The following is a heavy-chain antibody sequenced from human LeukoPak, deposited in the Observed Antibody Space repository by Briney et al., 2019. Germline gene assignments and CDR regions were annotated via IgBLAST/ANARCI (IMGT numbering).Heavy chain of an antibody. D-gene: IGHD3-10*01. J-gene: IGHJ4*02. Sequence: SVKVSCKSSGGTFSSYAISWVRQAPGQGLEWMGGILPMSGTTRYAQKFQGRVTIIADESTSKAYMELSSLRSEDTAVYYCAREDGSGSFQPQFDYWGQGTLVTVSS. CDR2: ILPMSGTT. CDR3: AREDGSGSFQPQFDY. V-gene: IGHV1-69*13. CDR1: GGTFSSYA.